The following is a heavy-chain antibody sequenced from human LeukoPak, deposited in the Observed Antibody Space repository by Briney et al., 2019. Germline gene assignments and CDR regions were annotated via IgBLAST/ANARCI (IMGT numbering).Heavy chain of an antibody. J-gene: IGHJ4*02. CDR2: ISGSGGST. V-gene: IGHV3-23*01. Sequence: GGSLRLSCAASGFTFSSYAMSWVRQAPWKGLEWVSAISGSGGSTYYADSVKGRFTISRDNSMNTLYLQMNGLRVEDTAVYYCARDPGAFPYFFDSWGQGTLVTVSS. CDR3: ARDPGAFPYFFDS. CDR1: GFTFSSYA. D-gene: IGHD4/OR15-4a*01.